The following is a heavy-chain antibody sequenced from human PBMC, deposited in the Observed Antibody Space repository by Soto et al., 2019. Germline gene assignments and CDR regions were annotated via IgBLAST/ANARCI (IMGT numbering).Heavy chain of an antibody. D-gene: IGHD3-16*02. J-gene: IGHJ4*02. V-gene: IGHV3-23*01. CDR3: AKDTRLRLGDLSFDAFDS. CDR2: ISGSGGTK. Sequence: LRLSCAASGFIFSSYGMSWVRQAPGKGWAWVSGISGSGGTKYYADSVKGRFTISRDNSKNTLYLQMNSLRAEDTAIYYCAKDTRLRLGDLSFDAFDSWGQGTLVTVSS. CDR1: GFIFSSYG.